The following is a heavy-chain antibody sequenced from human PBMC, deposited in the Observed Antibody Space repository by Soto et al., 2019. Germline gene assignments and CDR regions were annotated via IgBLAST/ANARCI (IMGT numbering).Heavy chain of an antibody. D-gene: IGHD3-22*01. V-gene: IGHV1-8*01. CDR1: GYTFTSYD. Sequence: ASVNVSCKASGYTFTSYDINWVRQATGQGLEWMGWMNPNSGNTGYAQKFQGRVTMTRNTSISTAYMELSSLRSEDTAVYYCARGPSYYDSSGYYYEHLDFWGQGALVTVSS. CDR3: ARGPSYYDSSGYYYEHLDF. CDR2: MNPNSGNT. J-gene: IGHJ4*02.